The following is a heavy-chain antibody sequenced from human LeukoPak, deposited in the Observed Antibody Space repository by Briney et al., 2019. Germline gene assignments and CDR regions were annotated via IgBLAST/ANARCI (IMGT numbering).Heavy chain of an antibody. Sequence: PGGTLRLSCAASGFTFSSYGMSWVRQAPGKGLEWVSAISGSGGSTYYADSVKGRFTISRDNSKNTLYLQMNSLRAEDTAVYYCARDGIWFGSPTLRPGPIDYWGQGTLVTVSS. CDR2: ISGSGGST. CDR1: GFTFSSYG. D-gene: IGHD3-10*01. V-gene: IGHV3-23*01. J-gene: IGHJ4*02. CDR3: ARDGIWFGSPTLRPGPIDY.